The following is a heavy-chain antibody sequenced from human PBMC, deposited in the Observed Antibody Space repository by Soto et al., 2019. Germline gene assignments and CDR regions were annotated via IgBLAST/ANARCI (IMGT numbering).Heavy chain of an antibody. CDR2: ISAYNGNT. CDR3: ARGNSLKGSGSYYSLYYYYYMDV. CDR1: GYTFTSYG. V-gene: IGHV1-18*01. D-gene: IGHD3-10*01. Sequence: GASVKVSCKASGYTFTSYGISWVRQAPGQGLEWMGWISAYNGNTNYAQKLQGRVTMTTDTSTSTAYMELRSLRSDDTAVYYCARGNSLKGSGSYYSLYYYYYMDVWGNGPTVTVS. J-gene: IGHJ6*03.